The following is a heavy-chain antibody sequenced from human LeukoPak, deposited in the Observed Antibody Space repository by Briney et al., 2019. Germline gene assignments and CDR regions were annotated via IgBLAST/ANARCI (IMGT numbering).Heavy chain of an antibody. Sequence: ASVRVSCKASGYSFNSQGMNWVRQAPGQGLEWMGWINTDSGNPTYAQGFTGRFVFSLDSSVSTAYLQISNLMPEDTAKYYCAREILRFDIWGQGTMVTVSS. J-gene: IGHJ3*02. CDR1: GYSFNSQG. CDR3: AREILRFDI. V-gene: IGHV7-4-1*02. CDR2: INTDSGNP.